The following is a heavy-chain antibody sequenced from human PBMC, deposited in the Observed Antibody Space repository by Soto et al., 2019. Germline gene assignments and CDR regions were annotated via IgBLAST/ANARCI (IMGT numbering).Heavy chain of an antibody. V-gene: IGHV4-31*02. D-gene: IGHD1-26*01. CDR3: ARGILRPNHYMDV. J-gene: IGHJ6*03. Sequence: WTWIRQHPGKGLEWIGYIYDSGSAFYNPSLKSRVTMSVDTSKTQFSLNLRSVTAADTAVFYCARGILRPNHYMDVWGKGTAVAVSS. CDR2: IYDSGSA.